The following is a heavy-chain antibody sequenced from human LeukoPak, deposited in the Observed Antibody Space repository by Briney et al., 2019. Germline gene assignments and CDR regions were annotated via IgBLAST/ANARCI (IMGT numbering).Heavy chain of an antibody. J-gene: IGHJ4*02. D-gene: IGHD5-18*01. CDR1: GGTFSSYA. CDR2: IIPIFGIA. Sequence: ASVKVSCKASGGTFSSYAISWVRQAPGQGLEWMGRIIPIFGIANYAQKFQGRVTITADKSTSTAYMELSSLRSEDTAVYYCARPGEVDTAMVAFHYWGQGTLVTVSS. CDR3: ARPGEVDTAMVAFHY. V-gene: IGHV1-69*04.